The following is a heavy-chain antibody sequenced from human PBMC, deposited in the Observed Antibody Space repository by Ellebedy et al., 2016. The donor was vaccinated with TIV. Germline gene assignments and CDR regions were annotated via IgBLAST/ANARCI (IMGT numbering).Heavy chain of an antibody. CDR1: GFTFSSYA. CDR3: AKGRGGGSDSSAPRYYFDY. D-gene: IGHD3-22*01. Sequence: GESLKISCAASGFTFSSYAMSWVRQAPGKGLEWVSTISNTGSRTYYADSVEGRFIISRDNSKKTLYLQMNSLRAEDTAVYCCAKGRGGGSDSSAPRYYFDYWGLGTLVTVSS. V-gene: IGHV3-23*01. J-gene: IGHJ4*02. CDR2: ISNTGSRT.